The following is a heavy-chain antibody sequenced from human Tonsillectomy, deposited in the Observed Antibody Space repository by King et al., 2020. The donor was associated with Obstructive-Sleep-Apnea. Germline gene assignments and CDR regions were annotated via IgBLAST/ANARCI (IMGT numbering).Heavy chain of an antibody. Sequence: QLVQSGGGVVQPGRSLRLSCEASGFTFSKYAMHWVRQAPGKGLEWVAVISYDGSNKYYADSVKGRFTISRDISKITLYLQMNSLRADDTAVYYCARDEQYWRFGALYYYGMDVWDQGTTVTVSS. CDR1: GFTFSKYA. V-gene: IGHV3-30-3*01. CDR2: ISYDGSNK. D-gene: IGHD3-10*01. CDR3: ARDEQYWRFGALYYYGMDV. J-gene: IGHJ6*02.